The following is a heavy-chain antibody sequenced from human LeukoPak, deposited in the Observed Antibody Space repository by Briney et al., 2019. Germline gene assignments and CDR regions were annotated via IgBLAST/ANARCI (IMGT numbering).Heavy chain of an antibody. D-gene: IGHD3-10*01. CDR2: FYYSGST. CDR1: GGSISSSSYY. V-gene: IGHV4-39*01. J-gene: IGHJ4*02. Sequence: SETLSLTCTVSGGSISSSSYYWGWIRQPPGKGLEWIGSFYYSGSTYYNPSLKSRVTMSVDTSKNQFSLKLSSVTAADTAVYYCARRSMLRGVIHFDFWGQGTLVTVSS. CDR3: ARRSMLRGVIHFDF.